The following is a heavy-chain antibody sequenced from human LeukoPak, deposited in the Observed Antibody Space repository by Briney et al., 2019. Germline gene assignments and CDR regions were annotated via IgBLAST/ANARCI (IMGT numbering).Heavy chain of an antibody. V-gene: IGHV1-69*10. CDR3: AGIPVFGVVLHQEPV. CDR1: GGTFSSYA. J-gene: IGHJ6*04. CDR2: FIPILGTA. Sequence: SVKVSCKASGGTFSSYAISWVRQAPGQGLEWMGVFIPILGTANSTQKFQGRVTITADISTYTVYMELSSLRSEDTAVYFCAGIPVFGVVLHQEPVWGKGTTVTVSS. D-gene: IGHD3-3*01.